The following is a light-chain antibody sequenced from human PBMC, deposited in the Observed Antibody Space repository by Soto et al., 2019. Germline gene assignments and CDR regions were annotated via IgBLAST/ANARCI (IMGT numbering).Light chain of an antibody. J-gene: IGKJ1*01. CDR2: DAS. V-gene: IGKV3-11*01. CDR3: QQRSNWLWT. CDR1: QSVSSY. Sequence: EIVLTQSPATLSLSPGETATLSCRASQSVSSYLAWYQQKPGQAPRLLIYDASNRATGIPARFSGSGSGTDFTLTISSLEPEDFAVYYCQQRSNWLWTFGQGTKV.